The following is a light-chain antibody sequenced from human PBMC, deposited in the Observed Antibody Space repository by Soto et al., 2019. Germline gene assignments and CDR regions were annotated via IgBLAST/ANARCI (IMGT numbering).Light chain of an antibody. CDR2: GDN. J-gene: IGLJ1*01. CDR3: SSYSDSDTKV. V-gene: IGLV1-40*01. Sequence: QSVLTQPPSVSGAPGQRVSISCTGSTSNIGAPYDVHWYQHLPGTAPKLLIYGDNNRPSGVPDRFSGSKSGTSASLAITRLQAEDEADYYCSSYSDSDTKVFGTGTKVTVL. CDR1: TSNIGAPYD.